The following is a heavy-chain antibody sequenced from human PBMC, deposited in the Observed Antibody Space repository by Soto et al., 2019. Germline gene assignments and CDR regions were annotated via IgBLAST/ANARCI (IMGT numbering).Heavy chain of an antibody. V-gene: IGHV5-51*01. CDR2: IFPRDSEI. CDR3: ARHLEVPLHGRTTFYYGLDV. J-gene: IGHJ6*02. Sequence: WESLKVSCKGSGYSFTSYWVGWVRQMPGKGLEWMGIIFPRDSEIKYSPSFQGQVTISADTSISTAYLQWSSLKASDTAMYYCARHLEVPLHGRTTFYYGLDVWGQGTTVTVSS. CDR1: GYSFTSYW.